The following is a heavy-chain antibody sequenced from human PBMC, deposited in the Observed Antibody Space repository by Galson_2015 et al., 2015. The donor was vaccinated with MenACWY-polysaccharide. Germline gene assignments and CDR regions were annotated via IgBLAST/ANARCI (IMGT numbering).Heavy chain of an antibody. D-gene: IGHD6-19*01. J-gene: IGHJ4*02. CDR1: GYTFTSYD. V-gene: IGHV1-8*01. Sequence: SVKVSCKASGYTFTSYDINWVRQATGQGLEWMGWMNPNSGNTGYAQKFQGRVTMTRNTSINTAYMELCSLTSEDTAVYYCASTKAGTHYFEYWGQGTLATVSS. CDR3: ASTKAGTHYFEY. CDR2: MNPNSGNT.